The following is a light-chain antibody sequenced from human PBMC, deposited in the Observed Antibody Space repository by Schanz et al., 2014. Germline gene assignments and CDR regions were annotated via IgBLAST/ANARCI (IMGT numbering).Light chain of an antibody. CDR3: QQYYNTPWT. Sequence: DIQMTQSPSSLSASVGDRVIITCQASQDINNYLNWYQQKPGKAPKLLIYGASNLETGVPSRFSGSGSGTDFTFTISSLHPEDVATYYCQQYYNTPWTFGLGTKVEIK. CDR2: GAS. CDR1: QDINNY. V-gene: IGKV1-33*01. J-gene: IGKJ1*01.